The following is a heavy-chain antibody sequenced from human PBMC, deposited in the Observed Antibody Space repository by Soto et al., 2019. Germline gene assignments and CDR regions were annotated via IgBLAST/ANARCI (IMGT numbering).Heavy chain of an antibody. Sequence: PSETLSLTCNVSGGSISNYYWTWVRQSPEKGLEWIGYMYYNGNINYNPALKSRVTISIGTSKNQFSLTLKSVTAADTAVYYCASWGNWFDPWGQGVLVTVSS. V-gene: IGHV4-59*01. D-gene: IGHD3-16*01. CDR1: GGSISNYY. CDR2: MYYNGNI. CDR3: ASWGNWFDP. J-gene: IGHJ5*02.